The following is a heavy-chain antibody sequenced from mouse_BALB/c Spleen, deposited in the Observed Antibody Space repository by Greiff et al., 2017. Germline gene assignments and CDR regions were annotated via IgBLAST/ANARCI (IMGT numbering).Heavy chain of an antibody. CDR2: INSNGGST. D-gene: IGHD2-4*01. CDR1: GFTFSSYG. Sequence: EVQGVESGGGLVQPGGSLKLSCAASGFTFSSYGMSWVRQTPDKRLELVATINSNGGSTYYPDSVKGRFTISRDNAKNTLYLQMSSLKSEDTAMYYCAREGLRREYYFDYWGQGTTLTVSS. CDR3: AREGLRREYYFDY. V-gene: IGHV5-6-3*01. J-gene: IGHJ2*01.